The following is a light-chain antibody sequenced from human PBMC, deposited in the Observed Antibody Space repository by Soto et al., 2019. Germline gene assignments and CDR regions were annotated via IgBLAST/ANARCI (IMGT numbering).Light chain of an antibody. CDR2: GAS. J-gene: IGKJ1*01. CDR3: QQYGRSPAT. V-gene: IGKV3-20*01. CDR1: QSVSRSY. Sequence: EIVLTQSPDTLSLSPGERATLSCRASQSVSRSYLAWYRQNPGQAPRVLIYGASNRAPGIPDRFSGSGSGTDFTLTIGRLEPEDFAVYYCQQYGRSPATFGQGTKVEIK.